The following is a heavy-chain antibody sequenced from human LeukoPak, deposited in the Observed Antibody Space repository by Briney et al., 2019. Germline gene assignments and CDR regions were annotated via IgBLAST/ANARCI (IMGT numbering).Heavy chain of an antibody. J-gene: IGHJ4*02. CDR3: ARDPSGSYPFDY. D-gene: IGHD1-26*01. CDR1: GYTFTSYG. CDR2: IIPILGIA. Sequence: ASVKVSCKASGYTFTSYGTSWVRQAPGQGLEWMGRIIPILGIANYAQKFQGRVTITADKSTSTAYMELSSLRSEDTAVYYCARDPSGSYPFDYWGQGTLVTVSS. V-gene: IGHV1-69*04.